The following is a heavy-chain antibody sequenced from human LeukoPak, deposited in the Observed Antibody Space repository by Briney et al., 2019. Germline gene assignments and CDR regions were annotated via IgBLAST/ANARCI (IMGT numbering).Heavy chain of an antibody. J-gene: IGHJ4*02. CDR3: ATDPKYYYDSSGYRG. CDR2: VDPEDGET. Sequence: EASVKISCKVSGYTFTDYYMHCVQQAPGKGLEWMGLVDPEDGETIYAEKFQGRVTITADTSTDTAYMELSSLRSEDTAVYYCATDPKYYYDSSGYRGWGQGTLVTVSS. D-gene: IGHD3-22*01. V-gene: IGHV1-69-2*01. CDR1: GYTFTDYY.